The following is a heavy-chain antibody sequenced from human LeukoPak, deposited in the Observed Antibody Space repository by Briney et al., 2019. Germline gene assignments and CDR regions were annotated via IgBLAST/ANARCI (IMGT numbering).Heavy chain of an antibody. CDR2: IRSSGSHT. D-gene: IGHD3-22*01. Sequence: PGGSLSLSCATSGFTLSPYSMSWVRQAPGKGLEWVACIRSSGSHTYYADSVKGRFIISRDNAKNSMSLHINSLRVEDTAMYFCARGDVDYYDSSGSDAFYIWGQGTRVTVSS. CDR1: GFTLSPYS. CDR3: ARGDVDYYDSSGSDAFYI. J-gene: IGHJ3*02. V-gene: IGHV3-21*06.